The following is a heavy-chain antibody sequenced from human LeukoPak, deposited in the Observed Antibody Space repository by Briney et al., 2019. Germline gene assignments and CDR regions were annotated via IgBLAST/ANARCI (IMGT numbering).Heavy chain of an antibody. V-gene: IGHV4-39*07. D-gene: IGHD4-17*01. CDR2: IYYSGST. Sequence: SETLSLTCTVSGGSISSSYYYWGWIRQPPGKGLEWIGSIYYSGSTNYNPSLKSRVTISVDTSKNQFSLKLSSVTAADTAVYYCARDGDYDAYNWFDPWGQGTLVTVSS. CDR1: GGSISSSYYY. J-gene: IGHJ5*02. CDR3: ARDGDYDAYNWFDP.